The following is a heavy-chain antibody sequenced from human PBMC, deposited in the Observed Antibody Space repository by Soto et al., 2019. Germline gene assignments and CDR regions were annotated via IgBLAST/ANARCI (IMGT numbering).Heavy chain of an antibody. CDR3: ARTGYSSSWYPYYYYGMDV. D-gene: IGHD6-13*01. J-gene: IGHJ6*02. V-gene: IGHV4-59*01. CDR1: GGSFSGYY. Sequence: PSETLSLTCAVYGGSFSGYYWSWIRQPPGKGLEWIGYIYYSGSTNYNPSLKSRVTISVDTSKNQFSLKLSSVTAADTAVYYCARTGYSSSWYPYYYYGMDVWGQGTTVTVSS. CDR2: IYYSGST.